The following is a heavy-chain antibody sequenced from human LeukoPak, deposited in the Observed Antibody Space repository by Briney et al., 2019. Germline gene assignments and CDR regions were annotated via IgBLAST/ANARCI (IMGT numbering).Heavy chain of an antibody. CDR3: ARDDGYSSGWYIITRFDY. J-gene: IGHJ4*02. CDR1: GYTFTGYY. Sequence: ASVKVPCKASGYTFTGYYVHWVRQAPGQGLEWMGRINPNSGGTNYAQKFQGRATMTRDTSISTAYMELSRLRSDDTAVYYCARDDGYSSGWYIITRFDYWGQGTLVTVSS. D-gene: IGHD6-19*01. V-gene: IGHV1-2*06. CDR2: INPNSGGT.